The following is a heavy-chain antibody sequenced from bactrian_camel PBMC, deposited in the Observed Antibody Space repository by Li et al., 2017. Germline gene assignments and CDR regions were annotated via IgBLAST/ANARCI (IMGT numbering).Heavy chain of an antibody. CDR1: GSTYNRGS. J-gene: IGHJ6*01. D-gene: IGHD1*01. CDR2: IYADGSRT. CDR3: TARYEFGLGACSGVGGLGF. V-gene: IGHV3-2*01. Sequence: HVQLVESGGGSVQAGGSLKLASEQSGSTYNRGSMGWFRQAPGKGLEWLASIYADGSRTDYRTSAKGRFTISKDNRKNILYLQMNSLTPGDTALYYCTARYEFGLGACSGVGGLGFWGQGTQVTVS.